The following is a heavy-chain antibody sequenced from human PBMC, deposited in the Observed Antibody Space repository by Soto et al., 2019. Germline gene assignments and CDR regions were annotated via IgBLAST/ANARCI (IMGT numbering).Heavy chain of an antibody. CDR3: ARSNILTDYYYYYMDV. CDR1: GGSFSGYY. CDR2: INHSGST. D-gene: IGHD3-9*01. J-gene: IGHJ6*03. V-gene: IGHV4-34*01. Sequence: TSETLSLTCAVYGGSFSGYYWSWIRQPPGKGLEWIGEINHSGSTNYNPSLKSRVTISVDTSKNQFSLKLSSVTAADTAVYYCARSNILTDYYYYYMDVWGKGTTVTVSS.